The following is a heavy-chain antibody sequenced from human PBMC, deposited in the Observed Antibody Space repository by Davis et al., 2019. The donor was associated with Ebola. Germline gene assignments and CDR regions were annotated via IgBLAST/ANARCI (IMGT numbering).Heavy chain of an antibody. J-gene: IGHJ4*02. Sequence: SDILSPPFSVPGDSISSYYWNWLRLPPRKGLEWVGSIQNGGSPIFNPSLKSRVTLSVDRSTNQISLKLTSVTAADTAVYYCARGDYAGSSFDYWGQGTLVSVSS. CDR1: GDSISSYY. CDR3: ARGDYAGSSFDY. CDR2: IQNGGSP. D-gene: IGHD4-17*01. V-gene: IGHV4-4*09.